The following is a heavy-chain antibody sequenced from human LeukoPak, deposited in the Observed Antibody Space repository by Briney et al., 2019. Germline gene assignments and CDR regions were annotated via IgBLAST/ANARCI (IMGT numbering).Heavy chain of an antibody. V-gene: IGHV3-23*01. Sequence: GGSLRLSCAASGFIFSSYSMSWVRQAPGKGLEWVSVITGSGGNTYYADSVKGRLTISKDNSKNTVYLQMSSLRVDDTAVYYCAKAASSSWPSYYYGMDVWGQGTTVTVSS. D-gene: IGHD6-13*01. CDR3: AKAASSSWPSYYYGMDV. J-gene: IGHJ6*02. CDR2: ITGSGGNT. CDR1: GFIFSSYS.